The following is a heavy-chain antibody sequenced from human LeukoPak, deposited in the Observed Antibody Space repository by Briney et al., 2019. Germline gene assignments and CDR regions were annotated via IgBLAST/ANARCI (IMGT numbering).Heavy chain of an antibody. CDR3: TRGRVSSSTWYSTYYYYFYMDV. CDR2: VDHTGST. CDR1: DDSITMYY. D-gene: IGHD1-1*01. V-gene: IGHV4-59*01. J-gene: IGHJ6*03. Sequence: KSSETLSPTCSVSDDSITMYYWTWIRQPPGKGLEWIGYVDHTGSTNFNPSLNGRVSISRDTTKNLFSLRLRSVTAADTAVYFCTRGRVSSSTWYSTYYYYFYMDVWGKGTTVTVSS.